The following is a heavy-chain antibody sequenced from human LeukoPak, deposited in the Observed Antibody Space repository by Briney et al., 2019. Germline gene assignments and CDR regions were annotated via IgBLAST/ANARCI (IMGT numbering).Heavy chain of an antibody. Sequence: SETLSLTCTVSGGSISSYYWSWIRQPAGKGLEWIRRIYTSGSTNYNPSLKSRVTMSVDTSKNQFSLKLSSVTAADTAVYYCARAGITIFGVVTYRNDWFDPWGQGTLVTVSS. J-gene: IGHJ5*02. V-gene: IGHV4-4*07. CDR3: ARAGITIFGVVTYRNDWFDP. D-gene: IGHD3-3*01. CDR2: IYTSGST. CDR1: GGSISSYY.